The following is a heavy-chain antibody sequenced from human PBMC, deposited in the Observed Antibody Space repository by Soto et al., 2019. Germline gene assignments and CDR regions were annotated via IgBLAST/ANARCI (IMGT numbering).Heavy chain of an antibody. CDR2: INAGNGNT. D-gene: IGHD6-13*01. J-gene: IGHJ4*02. CDR1: GYTFTSYA. CDR3: ARDALPGIAAAGTSGGIDY. V-gene: IGHV1-3*01. Sequence: GPSVKVSCKASGYTFTSYAMHWVRQAPGQRLEWMGWINAGNGNTKYSQKFQGRVTITRDTSASTAYMELSSLRSEDTAVYYCARDALPGIAAAGTSGGIDYWGQGTLVTVSS.